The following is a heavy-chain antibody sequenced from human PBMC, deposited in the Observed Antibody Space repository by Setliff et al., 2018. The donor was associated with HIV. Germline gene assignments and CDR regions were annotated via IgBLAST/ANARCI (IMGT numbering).Heavy chain of an antibody. D-gene: IGHD1-26*01. Sequence: ASVKVSCKPSGYTFTTYGISWMRQAPGQGFEWLGWINAYNGDTNYAPKFQGRVTMTRDKPTSTAYMELRSLRSDDTAMYYCGRDRGWDRRYFEYWGQGSLVTVSS. CDR3: GRDRGWDRRYFEY. CDR1: GYTFTTYG. V-gene: IGHV1-18*01. J-gene: IGHJ4*02. CDR2: INAYNGDT.